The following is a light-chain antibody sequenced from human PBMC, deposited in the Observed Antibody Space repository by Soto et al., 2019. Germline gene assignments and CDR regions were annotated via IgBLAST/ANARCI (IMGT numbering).Light chain of an antibody. V-gene: IGKV1-17*01. CDR2: AAS. Sequence: DIQMTQSPSSLSASVGDRVTITCRASQGSSDALGWYQQKPGKAPKRLIYAASSLQSGVPSRFSGSGSGTEFTLTISSLQPEDFATYYCLQHNRYPHTFGQGTKVEIK. J-gene: IGKJ1*01. CDR1: QGSSDA. CDR3: LQHNRYPHT.